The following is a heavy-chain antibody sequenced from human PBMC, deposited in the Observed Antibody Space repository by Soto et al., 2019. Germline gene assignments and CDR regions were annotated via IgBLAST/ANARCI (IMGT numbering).Heavy chain of an antibody. CDR2: INPSGGST. CDR3: ARVYTVTTTRSSYYYMDV. J-gene: IGHJ6*03. CDR1: GYTFTSYY. Sequence: ASVKVSCKASGYTFTSYYMHWVRRAPGQGLEWMGIINPSGGSTSYAQKFQGRVTMTRDTPTSTVYMELSSLRSEDTAVYYCARVYTVTTTRSSYYYMDVWGKAPTVTVSS. V-gene: IGHV1-46*01. D-gene: IGHD4-17*01.